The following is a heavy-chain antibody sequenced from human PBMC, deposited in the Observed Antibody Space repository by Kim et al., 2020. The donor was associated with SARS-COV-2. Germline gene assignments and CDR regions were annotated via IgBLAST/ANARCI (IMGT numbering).Heavy chain of an antibody. Sequence: GGSLRLSCAASGFTFSKYTMHWVRQAPGKGLEWVAVISYDGSNEYYADSVKGRFTVSRDNSKNTMYLQMNSLRAEDTAVYYCARDNSGTGVPAIAYFDHWGQGTLVTVSS. V-gene: IGHV3-30-3*01. D-gene: IGHD2-21*01. CDR1: GFTFSKYT. CDR3: ARDNSGTGVPAIAYFDH. CDR2: ISYDGSNE. J-gene: IGHJ4*02.